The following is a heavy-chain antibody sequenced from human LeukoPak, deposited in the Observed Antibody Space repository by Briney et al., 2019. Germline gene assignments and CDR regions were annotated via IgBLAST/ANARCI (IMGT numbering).Heavy chain of an antibody. CDR1: GFTVSNNY. J-gene: IGHJ6*04. CDR2: ISSSSSYI. V-gene: IGHV3-21*01. Sequence: KSGGSLRLSCAASGFTVSNNYMSWVRQAPGKGLEWFSSISSSSSYIYYADSVKGRFTISRDNAKNSLYLQMNSLRAEDTAVYYCARDRPLDVWGKGTTVTVSS. CDR3: ARDRPLDV.